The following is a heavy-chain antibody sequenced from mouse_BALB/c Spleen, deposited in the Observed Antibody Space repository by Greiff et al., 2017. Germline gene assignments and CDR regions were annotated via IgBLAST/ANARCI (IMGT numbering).Heavy chain of an antibody. J-gene: IGHJ4*01. CDR3: AIHYYGSYAMDY. CDR2: IYPGDGDT. Sequence: QVQLKQSGAELVRPGSSVKISCKASGYAFSSYWMNWVKQRPGQGLEWIGQIYPGDGDTNYNGKFKGKATLTADKSSSTAYMQLSSLTSEDSAVYFCAIHYYGSYAMDYWGQGTSVTVSS. D-gene: IGHD1-2*01. CDR1: GYAFSSYW. V-gene: IGHV1-80*01.